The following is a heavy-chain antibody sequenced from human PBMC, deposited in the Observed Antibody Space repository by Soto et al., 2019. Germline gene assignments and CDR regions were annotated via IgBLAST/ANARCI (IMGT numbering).Heavy chain of an antibody. J-gene: IGHJ6*02. CDR1: GGSLKGYG. CDR3: ARILYYASGSYLLYAIDV. Sequence: QVPLVQSGAEVRKTGSSVKVSCKASGGSLKGYGIGWVRQAPGQGLEWMGGVSPLFGAANYAQKFQARVNIMADASTRTVNMELISLTSEDTALYYCARILYYASGSYLLYAIDVWGQWLPVTVSS. CDR2: VSPLFGAA. V-gene: IGHV1-69*01. D-gene: IGHD3-10*01.